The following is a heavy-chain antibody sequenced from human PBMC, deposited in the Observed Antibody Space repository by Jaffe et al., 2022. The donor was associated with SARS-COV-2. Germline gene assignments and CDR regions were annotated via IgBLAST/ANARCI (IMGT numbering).Heavy chain of an antibody. CDR2: ISYDGSNK. J-gene: IGHJ6*02. D-gene: IGHD2-15*01. CDR1: GFTFSSYG. V-gene: IGHV3-30*18. CDR3: AKDRDIVVVVAGYGMDV. Sequence: QVQLVESGGGVVQPGRSLRLSCAASGFTFSSYGMHWVRQAPGKGLEWVAVISYDGSNKYYADSVKGRFTISRDNSKNTLYLQMNSLRAEDTAVYYCAKDRDIVVVVAGYGMDVWGQGTTVTVSS.